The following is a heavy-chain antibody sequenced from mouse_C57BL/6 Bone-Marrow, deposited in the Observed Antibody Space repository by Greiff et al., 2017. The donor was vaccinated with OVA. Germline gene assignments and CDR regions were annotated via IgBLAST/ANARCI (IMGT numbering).Heavy chain of an antibody. D-gene: IGHD1-1*01. CDR3: TPVVAMDY. Sequence: VLLQQSGAELVRPGASVKLSCTASGFNIKDDYMHWVKQRPEQGLEWIGWIDPENGDTEYASKFQGKATITADTSSNTAYLQLSSLTSEDTAVYYCTPVVAMDYWGQGTTLTVSS. V-gene: IGHV14-4*01. CDR1: GFNIKDDY. CDR2: IDPENGDT. J-gene: IGHJ2*01.